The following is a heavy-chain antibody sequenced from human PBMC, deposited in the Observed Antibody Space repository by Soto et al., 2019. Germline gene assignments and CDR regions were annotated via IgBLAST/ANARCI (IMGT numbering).Heavy chain of an antibody. V-gene: IGHV1-69*01. Sequence: QVQLVQSGAEVKKPGSSVKVSCKASGGTFSSYSINWVRQAPGQGLEWMGEIIPIFGTANYAQKVQGRVTITADESTSTAYMELSSMRSEDTAVYYCARDGGRHSGGLDYWGQGTLVNVSS. CDR2: IIPIFGTA. D-gene: IGHD1-26*01. J-gene: IGHJ4*02. CDR3: ARDGGRHSGGLDY. CDR1: GGTFSSYS.